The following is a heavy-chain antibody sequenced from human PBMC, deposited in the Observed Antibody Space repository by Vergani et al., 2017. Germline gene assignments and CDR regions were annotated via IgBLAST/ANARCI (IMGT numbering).Heavy chain of an antibody. D-gene: IGHD6-13*01. CDR3: ARDFRQKLVTFYYC. CDR2: IWYDGNNK. Sequence: QVQMVESGGGVVQPGRSLRLSCAASGFTFRSYVMYWVCQAPGKGLEWVSVIWYDGNNKYYADSVKGRFTISRDNSKNMLYLQMNNLRAEDTAVYYCARDFRQKLVTFYYCWGQGTLVTVSS. CDR1: GFTFRSYV. V-gene: IGHV3-33*01. J-gene: IGHJ4*02.